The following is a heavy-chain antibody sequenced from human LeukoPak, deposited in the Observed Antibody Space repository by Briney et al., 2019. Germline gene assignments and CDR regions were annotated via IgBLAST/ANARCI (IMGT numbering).Heavy chain of an antibody. CDR1: GGSFSGYY. Sequence: SETLSLTCAVYGGSFSGYYWSWIRQPPGKGLEWIGEINHSGSTYYNPSLKSRVTISVDTSKNQFSLKLSSVTAADTAVYYCAREFMITFGGVIVSINWFDPWGQGTLVTVSS. V-gene: IGHV4-34*01. CDR2: INHSGST. CDR3: AREFMITFGGVIVSINWFDP. D-gene: IGHD3-16*02. J-gene: IGHJ5*02.